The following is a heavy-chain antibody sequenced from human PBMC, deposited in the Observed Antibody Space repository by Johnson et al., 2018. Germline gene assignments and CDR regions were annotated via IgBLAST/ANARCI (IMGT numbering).Heavy chain of an antibody. CDR3: AGGAAYYDILTGSNDAFDI. V-gene: IGHV4-39*07. CDR2: IYYSGST. D-gene: IGHD3-9*01. J-gene: IGHJ3*02. CDR1: GGSISSSSYY. Sequence: QVQLQESGPGLVKPSETLSLTCTVSGGSISSSSYYWGWLRQPPGKGLEWIGSIYYSGSTYYNPSLKIRFTISVDTSKNQFSLKLSSVTAADTAVYFCAGGAAYYDILTGSNDAFDIWGQGTMVTVSS.